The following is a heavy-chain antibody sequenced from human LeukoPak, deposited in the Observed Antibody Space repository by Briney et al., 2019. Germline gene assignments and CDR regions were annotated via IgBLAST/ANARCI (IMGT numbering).Heavy chain of an antibody. CDR3: PKDRRLWFGESRYYYGMDV. D-gene: IGHD3-10*01. Sequence: PGRSLRLSCAASGFTFDDYAMHWVRQAPGKGLEWVSGISWNSGSIGYADSVKGRFTISRDNAKNSLYLQMNSLRAEDTALYYCPKDRRLWFGESRYYYGMDVWGQGTTVTVSS. CDR2: ISWNSGSI. V-gene: IGHV3-9*01. J-gene: IGHJ6*02. CDR1: GFTFDDYA.